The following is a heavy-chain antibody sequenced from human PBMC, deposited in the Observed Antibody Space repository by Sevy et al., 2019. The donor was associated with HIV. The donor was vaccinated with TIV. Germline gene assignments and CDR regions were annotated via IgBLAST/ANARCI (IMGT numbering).Heavy chain of an antibody. D-gene: IGHD2-2*01. CDR1: EFTFSTYG. CDR2: MRFDGTIK. CDR3: AKVLHIVEVPAAIDYYYGMDV. Sequence: GGSLRLSCAASEFTFSTYGMHWVRQAPGRGLEWVAFMRFDGTIKYHRDSVKGRFSISRDNSKNTLYLQMNSLRVEDTAVYFCAKVLHIVEVPAAIDYYYGMDVWGQGTTVTVSS. V-gene: IGHV3-30*02. J-gene: IGHJ6*02.